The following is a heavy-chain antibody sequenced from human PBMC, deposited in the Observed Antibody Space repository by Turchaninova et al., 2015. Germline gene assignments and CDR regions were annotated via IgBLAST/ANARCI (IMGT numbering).Heavy chain of an antibody. Sequence: QVHLGVSVGGGVLRGRFRRTSCAVSGFTFSHYGMHWVRQGPGKGLEWVAVIWYDGGNKFYADSVKGRFTISRDNPNNTLYLQMNSLRAEDTAVYYCARDDTIFGVVIRYFNVWGRGTLVTVSS. CDR1: GFTFSHYG. J-gene: IGHJ2*01. V-gene: IGHV3-33*01. CDR2: IWYDGGNK. CDR3: ARDDTIFGVVIRYFNV. D-gene: IGHD3-3*01.